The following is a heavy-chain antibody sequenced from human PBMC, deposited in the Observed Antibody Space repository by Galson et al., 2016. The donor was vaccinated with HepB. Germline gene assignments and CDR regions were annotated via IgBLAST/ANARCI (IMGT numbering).Heavy chain of an antibody. J-gene: IGHJ3*02. Sequence: SLRLSCAAPRFTFSSYAMSWVRQAPGKGLEYLSEITGNGAITYYADSVKGRFTISGDNSRNTLYLQMSSLTTEDTAVYYCVKDQGGTWGAFDIWGQGTLVTVSS. CDR2: ITGNGAIT. D-gene: IGHD3-16*01. V-gene: IGHV3-64D*06. CDR3: VKDQGGTWGAFDI. CDR1: RFTFSSYA.